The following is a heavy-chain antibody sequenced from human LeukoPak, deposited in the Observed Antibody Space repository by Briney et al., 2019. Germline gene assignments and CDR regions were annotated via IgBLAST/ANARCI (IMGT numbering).Heavy chain of an antibody. V-gene: IGHV3-23*01. D-gene: IGHD3-3*01. CDR3: AKEGGNFGVVILSYYYYYYMDV. Sequence: PGGSLRLSCAASGFTFSSYAMSWVRQAPGKGLEWVSAISGSGGSTYYADSVKGRFTISRDNSKNTLYLQMNSLRAEDTAVYYCAKEGGNFGVVILSYYYYYYMDVWGKGTTVTVSS. J-gene: IGHJ6*03. CDR2: ISGSGGST. CDR1: GFTFSSYA.